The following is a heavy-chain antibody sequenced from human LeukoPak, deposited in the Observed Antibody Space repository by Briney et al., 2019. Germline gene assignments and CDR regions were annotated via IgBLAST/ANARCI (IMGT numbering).Heavy chain of an antibody. D-gene: IGHD2-15*01. Sequence: ASVKVSCKASGYTFTGYYMHWVRQAPGQGLEWMGWINPNSGGTNYAQKFQGRVTMARDTSISTAYMELSRLRSEDTAVYYCAREGCSGGSCYSDYWGQGTLVTVSS. CDR3: AREGCSGGSCYSDY. V-gene: IGHV1-2*02. CDR1: GYTFTGYY. CDR2: INPNSGGT. J-gene: IGHJ4*02.